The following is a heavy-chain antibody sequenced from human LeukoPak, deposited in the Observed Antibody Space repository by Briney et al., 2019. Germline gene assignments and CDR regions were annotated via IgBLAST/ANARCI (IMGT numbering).Heavy chain of an antibody. D-gene: IGHD1-26*01. CDR1: RFPVRSNY. J-gene: IGHJ6*03. V-gene: IGHV3-21*01. Sequence: GGSLRLSCAASRFPVRSNYMSWVRQAPGKGLEWVSFISSSSSYIYYADSVKGRFTISRDNARNSLYLQMNSLRAEDTAVYYCARDPYSGSYGNYYYYFMDVWGKGTTVTISS. CDR2: ISSSSSYI. CDR3: ARDPYSGSYGNYYYYFMDV.